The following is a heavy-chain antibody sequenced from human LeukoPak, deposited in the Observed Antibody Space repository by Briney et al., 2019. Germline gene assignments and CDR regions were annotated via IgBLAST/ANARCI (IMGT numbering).Heavy chain of an antibody. CDR2: IGASGGST. CDR1: GFTFSSYA. J-gene: IGHJ4*02. Sequence: GGSLRLSCTTSGFTFSSYAMSWVRQAPGKGLEWVSGIGASGGSTYYADSVKGRFTISRDNSKNTLYLHMNSLRTVDTAVYYCAKAEGYDILTGLDYWGQGTLVTVSS. V-gene: IGHV3-23*01. CDR3: AKAEGYDILTGLDY. D-gene: IGHD3-9*01.